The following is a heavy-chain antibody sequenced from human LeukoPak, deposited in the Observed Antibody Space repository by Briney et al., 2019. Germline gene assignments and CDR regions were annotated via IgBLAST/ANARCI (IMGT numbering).Heavy chain of an antibody. V-gene: IGHV4-59*01. CDR3: ARGVYIAAAQYGY. D-gene: IGHD6-13*01. CDR2: IYYSETN. J-gene: IGHJ4*02. CDR1: GGSISSYY. Sequence: SETLSLTCTVSGGSISSYYWSWIRQPPGKGLAWMGYIYYSETNNYNPSLKRRVTISVDTSKNPFSLKLSSVTAADTAVYYCARGVYIAAAQYGYWGQGTLVTVSS.